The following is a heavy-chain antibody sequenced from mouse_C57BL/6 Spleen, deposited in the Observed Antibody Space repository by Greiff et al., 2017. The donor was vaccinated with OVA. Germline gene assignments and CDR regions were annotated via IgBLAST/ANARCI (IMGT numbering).Heavy chain of an antibody. Sequence: VQLQQSGPELVKPGASVKISCKASGYTFTDYYMNWVKQSHGKSLEWIGDINPNNGGTSYNQKFKGKATLTVDKSSSTAYMELRSLTSADSAVYYCARGGYLYAMDYWGQGTSVTVAS. D-gene: IGHD2-2*01. V-gene: IGHV1-26*01. J-gene: IGHJ4*01. CDR2: INPNNGGT. CDR1: GYTFTDYY. CDR3: ARGGYLYAMDY.